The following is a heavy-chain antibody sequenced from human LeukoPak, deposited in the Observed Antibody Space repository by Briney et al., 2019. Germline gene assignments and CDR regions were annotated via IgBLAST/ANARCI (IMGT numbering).Heavy chain of an antibody. CDR1: GFTFSSYS. J-gene: IGHJ4*02. CDR2: ISSSSSTI. V-gene: IGHV3-48*04. Sequence: GGSLRLSCAASGFTFSSYSMNWVRQAPGKGLEWVSYISSSSSTIYYADSVKGRFTISRDNAKNTLYLQMNSLRAEDTAVYYCAKDPFQYYYDSSGFDYWGQGTLVTVSS. D-gene: IGHD3-22*01. CDR3: AKDPFQYYYDSSGFDY.